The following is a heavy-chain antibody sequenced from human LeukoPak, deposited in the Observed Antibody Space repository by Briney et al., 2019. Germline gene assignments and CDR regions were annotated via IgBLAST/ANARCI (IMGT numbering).Heavy chain of an antibody. V-gene: IGHV1-69*04. CDR2: IIPILGIA. D-gene: IGHD1-26*01. CDR3: ARNGDREQPYYFDY. CDR1: GGTFSSYA. J-gene: IGHJ4*02. Sequence: GASVKVSCKASGGTFSSYAISWVRQAPGQGLEWMGRIIPILGIANYAQKFQGRVTITADKSTSTAYMEPSSLRSEDTAVYYCARNGDREQPYYFDYWGQGTLVTVSS.